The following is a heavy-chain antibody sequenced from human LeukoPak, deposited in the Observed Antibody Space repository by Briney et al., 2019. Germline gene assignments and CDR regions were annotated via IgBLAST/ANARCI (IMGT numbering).Heavy chain of an antibody. Sequence: PGWSLTLSCAASGFTFDDYALHWVRQAPGKGLEWVSGISWNSGNIDYADSVKGQFTISGDNAKNSLYLQMNSLRTEDTAFYYCAKDNSGFNWNDLLPDAFDVWGHGTMVTVSS. J-gene: IGHJ3*01. V-gene: IGHV3-9*01. CDR1: GFTFDDYA. D-gene: IGHD1-1*01. CDR2: ISWNSGNI. CDR3: AKDNSGFNWNDLLPDAFDV.